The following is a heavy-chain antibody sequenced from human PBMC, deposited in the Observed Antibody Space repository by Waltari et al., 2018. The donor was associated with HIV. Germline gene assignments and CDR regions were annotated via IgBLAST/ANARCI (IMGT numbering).Heavy chain of an antibody. V-gene: IGHV3-7*01. CDR2: IKQDGNEK. Sequence: EVQLVESGGGLVKPGGSLRLSCAASGFTFSSYWMRWVRQVPGKGLEWVANIKQDGNEKHYVDSVKGRFTISRDNAKNSLYLQMNSLRAEDTAMYYCARDTLYHYYGMDVWGQGTTVTVSS. CDR1: GFTFSSYW. J-gene: IGHJ6*02. CDR3: ARDTLYHYYGMDV.